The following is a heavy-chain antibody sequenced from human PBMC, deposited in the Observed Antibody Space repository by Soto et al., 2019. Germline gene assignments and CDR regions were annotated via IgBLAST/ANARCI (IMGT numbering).Heavy chain of an antibody. Sequence: ASVQVSCKSSVYTFTRYFMHWVRQAPGQGLEWMGLINPAGGTTSYSQKFQGRVTLTRDTSTSTIYMELTSLTSEDTAVYFCARDGTFDFWGQGTLVTVSS. CDR1: VYTFTRYF. D-gene: IGHD1-7*01. J-gene: IGHJ4*02. CDR2: INPAGGTT. CDR3: ARDGTFDF. V-gene: IGHV1-46*01.